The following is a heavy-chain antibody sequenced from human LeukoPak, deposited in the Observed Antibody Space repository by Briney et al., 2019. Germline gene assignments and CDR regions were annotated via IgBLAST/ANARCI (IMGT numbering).Heavy chain of an antibody. CDR2: IKQDGSER. CDR3: ARSTSWYPTFDY. V-gene: IGHV3-7*04. D-gene: IGHD6-19*01. J-gene: IGHJ4*02. Sequence: PGGSLRLSWAASGFTFSRYWMSWVRQAPGKGLEWVASIKQDGSERYYVDSVKGRFTISSDNATNSVYVQMKSMRAEDTALFYCARSTSWYPTFDYWGQGTLVTVSS. CDR1: GFTFSRYW.